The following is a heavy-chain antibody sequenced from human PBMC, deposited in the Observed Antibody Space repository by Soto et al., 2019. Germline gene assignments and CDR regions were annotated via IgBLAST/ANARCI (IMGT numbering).Heavy chain of an antibody. Sequence: QLQLQESGPGLVKPSETLSLTCTVSGDSVSSSNYYWGWIRQPPGKGLEWIASIYYGGSTYYNPSLESRLTISVDTSRSQFSLMLGSVTAADTAVYYCARHIGCWSGGGCYSDYWGQGTLVTVSS. J-gene: IGHJ4*02. V-gene: IGHV4-39*01. CDR3: ARHIGCWSGGGCYSDY. CDR2: IYYGGST. CDR1: GDSVSSSNYY. D-gene: IGHD2-15*01.